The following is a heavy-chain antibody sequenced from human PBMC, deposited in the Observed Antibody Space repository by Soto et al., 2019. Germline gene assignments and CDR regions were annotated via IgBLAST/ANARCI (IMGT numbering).Heavy chain of an antibody. D-gene: IGHD3-16*01. CDR3: AKMGRDAYKPIDS. J-gene: IGHJ4*02. Sequence: GESLKISCAASGFTFSDSAMGWVRQAPGKGLEWVSSISASGYSTYYADSVKGRFTISRDTSKNTLYLQTNSLRAEDTAMYYCAKMGRDAYKPIDSWGQGSLVTVSS. V-gene: IGHV3-23*01. CDR2: ISASGYST. CDR1: GFTFSDSA.